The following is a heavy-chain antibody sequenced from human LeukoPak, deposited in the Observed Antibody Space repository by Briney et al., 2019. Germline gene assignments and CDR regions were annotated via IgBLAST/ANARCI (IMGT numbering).Heavy chain of an antibody. D-gene: IGHD6-19*01. CDR2: IYYSGST. CDR3: ARVSTAVADY. J-gene: IGHJ4*02. CDR1: GGSISSSSYY. Sequence: PSETLSLTCTVSGGSISSSSYYWGWIRQPPGKGLEWIGSIYYSGSTYYNPSLKSRVTISVDTSKNQFSLKLSSVTAADTAVYYCARVSTAVADYWGQGTLVTVSS. V-gene: IGHV4-39*07.